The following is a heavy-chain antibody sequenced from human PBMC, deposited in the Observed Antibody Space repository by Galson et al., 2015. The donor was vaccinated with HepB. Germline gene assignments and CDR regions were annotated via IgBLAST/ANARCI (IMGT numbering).Heavy chain of an antibody. V-gene: IGHV7-4-1*02. J-gene: IGHJ4*02. CDR2: INTNTGNP. CDR3: ARDKYCSSTSCYPPFDY. Sequence: SVKVSCKASGYTFTSYAMSWVRQAPGQGLEWMGWINTNTGNPTYAQGFTGRFVFSLDTSVSTAYLQISSLKAEDTAVYYCARDKYCSSTSCYPPFDYWGQGTLVTVSS. CDR1: GYTFTSYA. D-gene: IGHD2-2*01.